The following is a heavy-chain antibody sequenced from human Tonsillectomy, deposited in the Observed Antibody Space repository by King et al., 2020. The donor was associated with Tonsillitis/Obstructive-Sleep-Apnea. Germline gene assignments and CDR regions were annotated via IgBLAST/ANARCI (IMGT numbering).Heavy chain of an antibody. CDR1: GGSISSYY. CDR2: IYYSGSG. J-gene: IGHJ3*02. CDR3: ARDMVLEAGGNAFDI. D-gene: IGHD2-8*01. Sequence: QLQESGPGQVKPSETLSLTCTVSGGSISSYYWSWIRKPPGKGLEWIGYIYYSGSGNHNPSLKSRVTISVDTSKNQFSLKLSSVTAADTAVYYCARDMVLEAGGNAFDIWGQGTMVTVSS. V-gene: IGHV4-59*01.